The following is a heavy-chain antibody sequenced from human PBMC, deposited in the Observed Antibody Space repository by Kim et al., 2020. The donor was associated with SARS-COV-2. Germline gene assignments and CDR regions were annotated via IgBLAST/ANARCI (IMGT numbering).Heavy chain of an antibody. Sequence: SVKVSCKASGGTFSSYAISWVRQAPGQGLEWMGGIIPIFGTANYAQKFQGRVTITADESTSTAYMELSSLRSEDTAVYYCAGGWREPIRDYYYGMDVWGQGTTVTVSS. CDR3: AGGWREPIRDYYYGMDV. J-gene: IGHJ6*02. CDR2: IIPIFGTA. D-gene: IGHD1-26*01. CDR1: GGTFSSYA. V-gene: IGHV1-69*13.